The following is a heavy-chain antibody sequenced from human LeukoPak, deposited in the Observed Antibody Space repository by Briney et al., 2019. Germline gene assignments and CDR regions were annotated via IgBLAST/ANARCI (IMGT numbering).Heavy chain of an antibody. J-gene: IGHJ4*02. V-gene: IGHV4-39*01. CDR2: IYYSGST. D-gene: IGHD1-26*01. Sequence: SETLSLTCTVSGGSISSSSYYWGWIRQPPGKGLERIGTIYYSGSTYYNPSLKSRVTISVDTSKNQFSLKLSSVTAADTAVYYCARQGSGNYLSPVNYWGQGTLVTVSS. CDR1: GGSISSSSYY. CDR3: ARQGSGNYLSPVNY.